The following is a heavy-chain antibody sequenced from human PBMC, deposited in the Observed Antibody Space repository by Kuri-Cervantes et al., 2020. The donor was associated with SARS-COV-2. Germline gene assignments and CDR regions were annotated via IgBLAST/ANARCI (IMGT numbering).Heavy chain of an antibody. CDR3: AKVDGTGNYDFWSGYIYYYYMDV. J-gene: IGHJ6*03. CDR2: ISSSSSYI. CDR1: GFTFSSYS. Sequence: LSLTCAASGFTFSSYSMNWVRQAPGKGLEWVSSISSSSSYIYYADSVKGRFTISRDNAKNSLYLQMSSLRAEDTAVYYCAKVDGTGNYDFWSGYIYYYYMDVWGKGTTVTVSS. D-gene: IGHD3-3*01. V-gene: IGHV3-21*01.